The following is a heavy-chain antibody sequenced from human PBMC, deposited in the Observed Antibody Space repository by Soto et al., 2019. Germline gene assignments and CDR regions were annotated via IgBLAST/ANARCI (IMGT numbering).Heavy chain of an antibody. J-gene: IGHJ4*02. CDR1: GFTFSSYS. CDR2: IKQDGREK. Sequence: EVYLVESGGGLVQPGGSLRLSCEASGFTFSSYSMSWVRQAPGKGLECVATIKQDGREKYYVDSVKGRFTILRNNAKNSLYLQMNSLRAEDTAVYYCVREVYWGQGTLVTVSS. CDR3: VREVY. V-gene: IGHV3-7*04.